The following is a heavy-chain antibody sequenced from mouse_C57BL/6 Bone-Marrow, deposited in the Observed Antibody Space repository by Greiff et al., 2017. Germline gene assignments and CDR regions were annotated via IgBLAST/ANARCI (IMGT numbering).Heavy chain of an antibody. CDR2: IHPNSGST. J-gene: IGHJ2*01. V-gene: IGHV1-64*01. CDR3: ARDGVYGSSFFDY. Sequence: QVQLQQPGAELVKPGASVKLSCKASGYTFTSYWMHWVKQRPGQGLEWIGMIHPNSGSTNYNEKFKSKATLTVDKSSSTAYMQLSSLTSEYSAVYYCARDGVYGSSFFDYWGQGTTLTVSS. CDR1: GYTFTSYW. D-gene: IGHD1-1*01.